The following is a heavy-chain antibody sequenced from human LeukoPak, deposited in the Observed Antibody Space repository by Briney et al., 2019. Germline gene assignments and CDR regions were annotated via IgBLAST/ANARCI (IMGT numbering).Heavy chain of an antibody. V-gene: IGHV4-59*01. CDR1: GGSISSYY. D-gene: IGHD1-26*01. CDR2: IYYSGST. CDR3: ARAKRGSGAYMDV. Sequence: PSETLSLTCTVSGGSISSYYWSWIRQPPGKGLEWIGYIYYSGSTNYKPSLKSRVTISVDTSKNQFSLKLNSVTAADTAVYYCARAKRGSGAYMDVWGKGTTVTISS. J-gene: IGHJ6*03.